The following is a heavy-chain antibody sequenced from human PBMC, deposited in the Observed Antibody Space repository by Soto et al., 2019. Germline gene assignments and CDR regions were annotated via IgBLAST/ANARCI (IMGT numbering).Heavy chain of an antibody. D-gene: IGHD6-19*01. V-gene: IGHV1-2*02. J-gene: IGHJ4*02. CDR2: INANSGDT. CDR1: GYTFSGHY. CDR3: ARGGALDGTSPPFNH. Sequence: QVQLVQSGAEVKKPGASVRVSCKASGYTFSGHYMHWIRQAPGQGPEWLGWINANSGDTDRAPKFQDRLTMTRDTSISTAYMELSRLRSGDTAVYYCARGGALDGTSPPFNHWGQGTLVTVSS.